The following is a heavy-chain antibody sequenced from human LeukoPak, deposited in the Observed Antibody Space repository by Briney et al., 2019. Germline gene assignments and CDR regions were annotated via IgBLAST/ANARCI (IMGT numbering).Heavy chain of an antibody. CDR3: ARDFLTGFDY. V-gene: IGHV3-30*02. D-gene: IGHD3-9*01. CDR2: IRNDGNNK. J-gene: IGHJ4*02. CDR1: GFTFSIYG. Sequence: PGGSLRLSCAASGFTFSIYGMHWVRQAPGKGLEWVAFIRNDGNNKYYANSVKGRFTISRDNSKTTLYLQVNSLRAEDTAVYYCARDFLTGFDYWGQGTLVTVSS.